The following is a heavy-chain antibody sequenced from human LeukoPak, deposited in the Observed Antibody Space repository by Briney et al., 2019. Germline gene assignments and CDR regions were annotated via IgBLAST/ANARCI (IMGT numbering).Heavy chain of an antibody. V-gene: IGHV1-69*04. Sequence: RASVKVSCKASGGTFSSYAISWVRQAPGQGLEWMGRILPIFGIANYAQKFQGRVTITADKSTSTAYMELSSLRSEDTAVYYCAREATGYCSSTSCSRGFDPWGQGSLVTVSS. J-gene: IGHJ5*02. CDR1: GGTFSSYA. CDR3: AREATGYCSSTSCSRGFDP. D-gene: IGHD2-2*01. CDR2: ILPIFGIA.